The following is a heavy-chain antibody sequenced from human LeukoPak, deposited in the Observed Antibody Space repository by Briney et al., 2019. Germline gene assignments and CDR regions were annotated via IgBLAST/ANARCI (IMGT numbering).Heavy chain of an antibody. CDR1: GGSISSYY. Sequence: SETLSLTCTVSGGSISSYYWSWIRQPPGKGLEWIGYIYYSGSTSYNPSLKSRVTISVDTSKNQFSLKLSSVTAADTAVYYCARAPDYYMDVWGKGTTVTVSS. CDR3: ARAPDYYMDV. CDR2: IYYSGST. J-gene: IGHJ6*03. V-gene: IGHV4-59*01.